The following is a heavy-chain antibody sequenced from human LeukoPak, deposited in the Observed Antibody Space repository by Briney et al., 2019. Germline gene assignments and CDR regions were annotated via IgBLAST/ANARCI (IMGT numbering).Heavy chain of an antibody. Sequence: GGSLRLSCAPSVFTFSSYWMSWVRQAPGKGLEWVANIKQEVSEKYYVDSAKGRFTISRNNAKNSLHLQMDRLRPQAPAWISFARGVYPGRGFDYWGQGTLVTVSS. D-gene: IGHD3-10*01. CDR2: IKQEVSEK. V-gene: IGHV3-7*01. J-gene: IGHJ4*02. CDR1: VFTFSSYW. CDR3: ARGVYPGRGFDY.